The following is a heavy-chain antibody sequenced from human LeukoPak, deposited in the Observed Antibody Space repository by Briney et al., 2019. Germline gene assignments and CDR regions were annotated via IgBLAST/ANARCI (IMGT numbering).Heavy chain of an antibody. CDR2: IYSSGSS. CDR3: ARKREGPTTGIDY. D-gene: IGHD1-26*01. J-gene: IGHJ4*02. V-gene: IGHV4-39*07. CDR1: GGSISSTNSY. Sequence: PSETLSLTCTVSGGSISSTNSYWGWIRQSPRTGLEWIGNIYSSGSSYYNPSLKSRVTISIDTSENQFSLKLTSVTAADTAVYYCARKREGPTTGIDYWSQGTLVTVSS.